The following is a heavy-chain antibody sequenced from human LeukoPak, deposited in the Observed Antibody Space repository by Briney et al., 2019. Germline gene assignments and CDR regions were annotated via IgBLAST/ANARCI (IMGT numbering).Heavy chain of an antibody. V-gene: IGHV1-2*06. CDR2: IYPKSGDT. D-gene: IGHD3-10*01. CDR3: VSHYGPGPV. Sequence: ASVKVSCKTSGYNFNDYHVHWVRQAPGQGLEWMGRIYPKSGDTDYPQKFQIRATMTRDTSITTAYMELTSLRSDDTAVYYCVSHYGPGPVWGQGTLVTVS. J-gene: IGHJ4*02. CDR1: GYNFNDYH.